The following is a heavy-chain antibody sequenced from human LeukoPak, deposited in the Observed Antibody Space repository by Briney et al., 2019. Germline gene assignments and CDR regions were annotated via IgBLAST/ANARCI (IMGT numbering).Heavy chain of an antibody. Sequence: PGGSLRLSCAASGFTFSTYAMTWVRQVPGKGLEWVSSITGSGGSTYYADSVKGRFSLSRDNSKNTLYLQMNSLRAEDTAVYYCAKDQMYYYDSSGYYSDYWGQGTLVTVSS. V-gene: IGHV3-23*01. CDR2: ITGSGGST. J-gene: IGHJ4*02. CDR3: AKDQMYYYDSSGYYSDY. CDR1: GFTFSTYA. D-gene: IGHD3-22*01.